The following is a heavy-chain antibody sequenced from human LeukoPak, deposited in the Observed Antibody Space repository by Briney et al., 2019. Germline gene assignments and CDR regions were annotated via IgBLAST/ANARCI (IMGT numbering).Heavy chain of an antibody. CDR2: ISWDGGST. D-gene: IGHD5-18*01. Sequence: GGSLRLSCAASGFTFDDYTMHWVRQAPGKGLEWVSLISWDGGSTYYADSVKGRFTISGDNSKNSLYLQMNSLRTEDTALYYCAIGDTAMAPASMGDVWGKGTTVTVSS. J-gene: IGHJ6*04. CDR1: GFTFDDYT. V-gene: IGHV3-43*01. CDR3: AIGDTAMAPASMGDV.